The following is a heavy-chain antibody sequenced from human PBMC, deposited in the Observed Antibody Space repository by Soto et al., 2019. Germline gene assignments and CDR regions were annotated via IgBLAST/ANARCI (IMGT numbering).Heavy chain of an antibody. D-gene: IGHD3-22*01. V-gene: IGHV1-69*13. CDR3: ARDSLYYYDSSGPYYYYGMDV. CDR2: IIPIFGTA. Sequence: GASVKVSCKASGGTFSSYAISWVRQAPGQGLEWMGGIIPIFGTANYAQKFQGRVTITADESTSTAYMELSSLRSEDTAVYYCARDSLYYYDSSGPYYYYGMDVWRQGTTVTVSS. CDR1: GGTFSSYA. J-gene: IGHJ6*02.